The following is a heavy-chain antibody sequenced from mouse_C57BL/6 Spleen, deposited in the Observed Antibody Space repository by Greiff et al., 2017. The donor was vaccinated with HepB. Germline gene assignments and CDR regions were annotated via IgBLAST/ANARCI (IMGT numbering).Heavy chain of an antibody. CDR1: GYTFTSYW. D-gene: IGHD2-3*01. V-gene: IGHV1-64*01. J-gene: IGHJ3*01. CDR2: IHPNSGST. Sequence: QVQLQQPGAELVKPGASVKLSCKASGYTFTSYWMHWVKQRPGQGLEWIGMIHPNSGSTNYNEKFKSKATLTVDKSSSTAYMQLRSLTSEDSAVYYCARDDGYPFANWGQGTLVTVST. CDR3: ARDDGYPFAN.